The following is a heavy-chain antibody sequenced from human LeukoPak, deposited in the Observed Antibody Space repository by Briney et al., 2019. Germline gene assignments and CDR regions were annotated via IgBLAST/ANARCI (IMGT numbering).Heavy chain of an antibody. Sequence: PSETLSLTCSVYGGSFSGFYWNWIRQPPGKGLEWIGEINHSGSTHYSPSLKSRLSISVDPSKNQFSLKLSSVTAADTAVYCCARGGGYCTNNVCPPWFDPWGQGALVTVSS. D-gene: IGHD2-8*01. CDR2: INHSGST. J-gene: IGHJ5*02. CDR1: GGSFSGFY. V-gene: IGHV4-34*01. CDR3: ARGGGYCTNNVCPPWFDP.